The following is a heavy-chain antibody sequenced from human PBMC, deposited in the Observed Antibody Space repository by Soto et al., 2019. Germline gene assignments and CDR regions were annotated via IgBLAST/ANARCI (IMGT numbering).Heavy chain of an antibody. Sequence: PGGSLRLSCAASGFTFDHYAMHWVRQAPGKGLEWVSGISGNSGSIGYADSVKGRFTISRDNAKNSLYLQMNSLRAEDTALYYCAKGGANYYGSGGWDYWGQGTQVTVSS. CDR2: ISGNSGSI. V-gene: IGHV3-9*01. CDR3: AKGGANYYGSGGWDY. J-gene: IGHJ4*02. D-gene: IGHD3-10*01. CDR1: GFTFDHYA.